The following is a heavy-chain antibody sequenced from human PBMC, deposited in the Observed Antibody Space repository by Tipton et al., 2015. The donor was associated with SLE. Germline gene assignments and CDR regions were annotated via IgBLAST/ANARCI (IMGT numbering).Heavy chain of an antibody. Sequence: TLSLTCTVSGGSISSGGYYRSWIRQHPGKGLEWIGYIYYSGSTYYNPSLKSRVTISVDTSKNQFSLKLSSVTAADTAVYYCARDAGRDITGTHGAFDIWGQGTMVTVSS. D-gene: IGHD1-20*01. CDR1: GGSISSGGYY. V-gene: IGHV4-31*03. CDR3: ARDAGRDITGTHGAFDI. CDR2: IYYSGST. J-gene: IGHJ3*02.